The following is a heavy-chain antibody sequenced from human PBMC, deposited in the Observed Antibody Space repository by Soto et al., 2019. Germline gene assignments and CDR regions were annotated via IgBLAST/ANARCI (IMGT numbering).Heavy chain of an antibody. CDR3: ARSRSGAVADSFDF. CDR1: GGSITSSY. J-gene: IGHJ4*02. Sequence: QVQLQESGPRLVKPSATLSLTCTVSGGSITSSYWSWIRRPPGKGLEWVAVISRDGTNKYYVDSVKGRFTISRDNSRNTLYLQMNSLRHEDAAVYYCARSRSGAVADSFDFWGQGTLVTVSS. D-gene: IGHD3-10*01. CDR2: ISRDGTNK. V-gene: IGHV3-30*03.